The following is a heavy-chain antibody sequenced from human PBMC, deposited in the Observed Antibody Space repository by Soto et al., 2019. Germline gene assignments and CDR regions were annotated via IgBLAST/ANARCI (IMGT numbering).Heavy chain of an antibody. J-gene: IGHJ4*02. Sequence: PGGSLRLSCAASGFTFSSYAMHWVRQAPGKGLEWVAVISYDGSNKYYADSVKGRFTISRDNSKNTLYLQMNSLRAEDTAVYYCAREAAAGYYNRSGCLDYWGQGSLVTVYS. CDR1: GFTFSSYA. CDR3: AREAAAGYYNRSGCLDY. V-gene: IGHV3-30-3*01. CDR2: ISYDGSNK. D-gene: IGHD3-22*01.